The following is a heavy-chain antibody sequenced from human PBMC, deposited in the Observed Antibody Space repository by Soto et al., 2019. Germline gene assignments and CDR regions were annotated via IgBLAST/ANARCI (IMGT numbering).Heavy chain of an antibody. CDR1: GGSISSSYW. J-gene: IGHJ4*02. CDR3: ARQDYGDYFDY. Sequence: PPETLSLTCAVSGGSISSSYWWSWVRQPPGKGLEWIGEIYHSGSTNYNPSLKSRVTISMDKSKNQFSLNLNSVTAADTAVYYCARQDYGDYFDYWGQGTLVTVSS. D-gene: IGHD3-16*01. CDR2: IYHSGST. V-gene: IGHV4-4*03.